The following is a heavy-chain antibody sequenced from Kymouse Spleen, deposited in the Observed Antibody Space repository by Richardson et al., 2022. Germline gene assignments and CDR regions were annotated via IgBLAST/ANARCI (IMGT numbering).Heavy chain of an antibody. J-gene: IGHJ4*02. CDR3: AREDYSNFYFDY. CDR2: IYYSGST. Sequence: QVQLQESGPGLVKPSETLSLTCTVSGGSISSYYWSWIRQPPGKGLEWIGYIYYSGSTNYNPSLKSRVTISVDTSKNQFSLKLSSVTAADTAVYYCAREDYSNFYFDYWGQGTLVTVSS. V-gene: IGHV4-59*01. CDR1: GGSISSYY. D-gene: IGHD4-11,IGHD4-11*01.